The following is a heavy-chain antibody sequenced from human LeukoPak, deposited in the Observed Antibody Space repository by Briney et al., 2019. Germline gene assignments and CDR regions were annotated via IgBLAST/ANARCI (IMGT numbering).Heavy chain of an antibody. J-gene: IGHJ5*02. D-gene: IGHD3-10*01. CDR3: ARPTYGSGSLWFDP. V-gene: IGHV4-59*08. Sequence: PSGTLSLTCTGSGGTISSYYWSWIRQPPGKGLEGVGYIYYSGRTKYKPSLKSGGTISVDKCKNQFSLKLSSVTAADPAVYYCARPTYGSGSLWFDPWGQGTLVTVSS. CDR1: GGTISSYY. CDR2: IYYSGRT.